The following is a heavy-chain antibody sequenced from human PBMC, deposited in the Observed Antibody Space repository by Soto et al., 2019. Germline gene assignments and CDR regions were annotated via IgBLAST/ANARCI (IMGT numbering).Heavy chain of an antibody. CDR3: ARAVTMVRKYNWFDP. CDR2: INHSGST. Sequence: QVQLQQWGAGLLKPSETLSLTCAVYGGSFSGYYRSWIRQPPGKGLEWIGEINHSGSTNYNPSLKSRVTISVDTSKNQFSLKLSSVTAADTAVYYCARAVTMVRKYNWFDPWGQGTLVTVSS. J-gene: IGHJ5*02. D-gene: IGHD3-10*01. CDR1: GGSFSGYY. V-gene: IGHV4-34*01.